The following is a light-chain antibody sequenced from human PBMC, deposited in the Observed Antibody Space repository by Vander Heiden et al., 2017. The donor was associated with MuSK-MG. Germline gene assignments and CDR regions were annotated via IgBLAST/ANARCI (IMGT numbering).Light chain of an antibody. CDR2: EAS. Sequence: EIVLTQSPGTLSLSPGESATLSCRASQSVGRNFLAWYQQKPGQAPRLLIYEASSRATGISDSFSGSGFGTDFTLTISRLEPEDFAVYYCQQYGTSPYTFGQGTKLEIK. CDR3: QQYGTSPYT. CDR1: QSVGRNF. V-gene: IGKV3-20*01. J-gene: IGKJ2*01.